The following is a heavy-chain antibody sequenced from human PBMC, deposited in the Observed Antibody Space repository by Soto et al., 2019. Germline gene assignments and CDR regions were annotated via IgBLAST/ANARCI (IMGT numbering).Heavy chain of an antibody. V-gene: IGHV3-23*01. D-gene: IGHD3-3*01. CDR1: GLTFSNYA. Sequence: GGSLRLSCAVSGLTFSNYAMSWVRQAPGKGLEWVSAISGSGGTTNYTDSGKGRVTISRDNSKNTLYLQMNSLGVEDTAVYYCAKVVGNDFYWGQGTLVTVSS. CDR2: ISGSGGTT. J-gene: IGHJ4*02. CDR3: AKVVGNDFY.